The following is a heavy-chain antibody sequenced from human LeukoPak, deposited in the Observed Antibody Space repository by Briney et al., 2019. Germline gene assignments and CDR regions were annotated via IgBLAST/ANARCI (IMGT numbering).Heavy chain of an antibody. CDR1: GFTFSSYA. J-gene: IGHJ6*03. V-gene: IGHV3-23*01. CDR2: ISGSGGGT. D-gene: IGHD6-13*01. CDR3: AKHPIAAAWGYYMDV. Sequence: GGSLRLSCAASGFTFSSYAMSWVRQAPGKGLEWVSAISGSGGGTYYADSVKGRFTISRDNSKNTLYLQMNSLRAEDTAVYYCAKHPIAAAWGYYMDVWGKGTTVTVSS.